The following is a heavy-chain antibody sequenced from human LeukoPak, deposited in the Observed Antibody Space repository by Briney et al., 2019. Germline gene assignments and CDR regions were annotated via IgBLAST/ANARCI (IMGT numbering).Heavy chain of an antibody. D-gene: IGHD1-20*01. CDR3: ANHRTPDRYHWNYFDY. CDR1: GFTFSSYA. CDR2: ISYDGSNK. J-gene: IGHJ4*02. V-gene: IGHV3-30-3*01. Sequence: GGSLRLSCAASGFTFSSYAMHWVRQAPGKGLEWVAVISYDGSNKYYADSVKGRFTISRDDSKNTLYLQMNSLRADDTAIYYCANHRTPDRYHWNYFDYWGQGTLVTVSS.